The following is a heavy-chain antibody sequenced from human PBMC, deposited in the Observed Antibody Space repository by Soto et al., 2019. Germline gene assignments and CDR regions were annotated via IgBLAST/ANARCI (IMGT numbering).Heavy chain of an antibody. Sequence: PGGSLRLSCSASGFTFSSYAMHWVRQAPGKGLEYVSAISSNGGSTYYADSVKGRFTISRDNSKNTLYLQMSSLRAEDTAVYYCVKAPRWFGELLSSWFDPWGQGTLVTVSS. V-gene: IGHV3-64D*06. CDR2: ISSNGGST. CDR1: GFTFSSYA. D-gene: IGHD3-10*01. CDR3: VKAPRWFGELLSSWFDP. J-gene: IGHJ5*02.